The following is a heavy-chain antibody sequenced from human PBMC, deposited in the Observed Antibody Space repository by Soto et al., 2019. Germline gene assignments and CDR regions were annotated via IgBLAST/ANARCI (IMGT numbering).Heavy chain of an antibody. J-gene: IGHJ3*02. CDR2: INAGNGNT. CDR1: GYTFTSYA. Sequence: DSVKLSCRASGYTFTSYAMHWVRQAPGQRLEWMGCINAGNGNTKYSQKFQGRVTITRDTSASTAYMELSSLRSEDTAVYYCARISVAMATIGGFWIWRQGTM. CDR3: ARISVAMATIGGFWI. V-gene: IGHV1-3*01. D-gene: IGHD5-12*01.